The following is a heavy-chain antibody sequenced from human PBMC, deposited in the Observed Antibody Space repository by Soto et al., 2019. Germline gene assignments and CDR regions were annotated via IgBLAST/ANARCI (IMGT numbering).Heavy chain of an antibody. CDR2: INHSGTI. CDR1: GGSFSGYY. CDR3: ARADRTLVTSYSLDV. J-gene: IGHJ6*02. V-gene: IGHV4-34*01. Sequence: LSLTCAVYGGSFSGYYWTWIRQPPGKGLEWIGEINHSGTINFNPSLKSRLTISLDTSKKHFSLKLSSVTDADTAAYYCARADRTLVTSYSLDVWGQGTTVTVSS. D-gene: IGHD2-21*02.